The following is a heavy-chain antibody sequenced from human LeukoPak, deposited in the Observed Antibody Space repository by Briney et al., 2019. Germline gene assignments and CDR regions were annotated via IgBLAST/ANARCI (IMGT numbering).Heavy chain of an antibody. Sequence: GGSLRLSCAASGFTFSSYSINWVRQAPGKGLEWLSYISSGSTTIYYADSVKGRFTISRDNAKNSLYLQMNSLRDEDTAVYYCERDSEQWLVRAYYFDYWGQGTLVTVSS. J-gene: IGHJ4*02. D-gene: IGHD6-19*01. CDR3: ERDSEQWLVRAYYFDY. CDR2: ISSGSTTI. V-gene: IGHV3-48*02. CDR1: GFTFSSYS.